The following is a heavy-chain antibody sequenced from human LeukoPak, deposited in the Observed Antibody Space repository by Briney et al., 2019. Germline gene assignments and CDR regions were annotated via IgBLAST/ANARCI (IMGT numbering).Heavy chain of an antibody. CDR3: ARDGRSGPHFDS. CDR1: GFTFRSHA. J-gene: IGHJ4*02. CDR2: IWFDGSNK. V-gene: IGHV3-33*01. D-gene: IGHD1-1*01. Sequence: GGSQRLSCAASGFTFRSHAMHWVRQAPGKGLEWVAHIWFDGSNKYFADSVKGRFTISRDNSKNTLYLQMNSLRAEDTAVYYCARDGRSGPHFDSWGQGTLVTVSS.